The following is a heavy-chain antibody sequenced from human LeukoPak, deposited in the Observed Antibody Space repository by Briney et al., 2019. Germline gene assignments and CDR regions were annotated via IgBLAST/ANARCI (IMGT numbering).Heavy chain of an antibody. CDR2: IIPIFGTA. CDR1: GGTFSSDA. V-gene: IGHV1-69*05. Sequence: ASVKASCKASGGTFSSDAISWVRQAPGQGLEWMGGIIPIFGTANYAQKFQGRVTITTDESTSTAYMELSSLRSEDTAVYYCASSSNWNYIMAYWGQGTLVTVSS. D-gene: IGHD1-7*01. CDR3: ASSSNWNYIMAY. J-gene: IGHJ4*02.